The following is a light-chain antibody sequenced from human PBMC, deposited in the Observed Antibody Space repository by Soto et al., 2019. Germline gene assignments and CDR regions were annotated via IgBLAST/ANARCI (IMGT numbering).Light chain of an antibody. J-gene: IGKJ4*01. CDR2: GAS. CDR3: QRSYSTPPT. Sequence: DIQMTQSPSSLSAAVGDRVTITCRASQSISRYLNWYQQEPGKAPKLLIYGASSLQSGVPSRLSGSGSGTDFTLTISSLQPEDFATYYCQRSYSTPPTFGGGTKVEIK. V-gene: IGKV1-39*01. CDR1: QSISRY.